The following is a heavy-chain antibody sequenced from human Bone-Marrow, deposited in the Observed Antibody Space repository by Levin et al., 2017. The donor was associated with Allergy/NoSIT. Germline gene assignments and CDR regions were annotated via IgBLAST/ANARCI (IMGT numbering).Heavy chain of an antibody. J-gene: IGHJ5*01. Sequence: GESLKISCEVSGFTFRNYVMAWVRQFPGKGLEWVSGLNNNGEVTWYIDSVKGRFTISRDNSKNMLYLQMNSLRAEDAAVYYCAKEMGVERNDFRWIDFWGQGTLVTVS. CDR1: GFTFRNYV. V-gene: IGHV3-23*01. CDR2: LNNNGEVT. D-gene: IGHD1-26*01. CDR3: AKEMGVERNDFRWIDF.